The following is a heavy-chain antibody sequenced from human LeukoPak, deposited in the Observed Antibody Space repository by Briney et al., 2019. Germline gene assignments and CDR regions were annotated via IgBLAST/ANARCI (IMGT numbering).Heavy chain of an antibody. V-gene: IGHV3-21*01. D-gene: IGHD2-2*01. CDR1: GFAFSSFS. CDR2: ISTGSSYI. Sequence: GGSLRLSCAASGFAFSSFSMNWVRQAPGRGLEWVSSISTGSSYINYADSVKGRFAISRDNAQNSLYLQMTSLRAEDTAVYYCARSEGYCSSASCDAYYYYMDVWGKGTTVTVSS. CDR3: ARSEGYCSSASCDAYYYYMDV. J-gene: IGHJ6*03.